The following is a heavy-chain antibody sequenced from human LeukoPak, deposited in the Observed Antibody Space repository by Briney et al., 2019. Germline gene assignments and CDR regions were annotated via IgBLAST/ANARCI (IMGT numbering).Heavy chain of an antibody. Sequence: GGSLRLSCAASGFTFTNYWMHWVRQAPGKGLVWVSHINTDGSSTNYADSVKGRFTISRDNAKNTLYLQMSSLRAEDTAVYYCARDPGAYFDYWGQGTLVTVSS. V-gene: IGHV3-74*01. CDR2: INTDGSST. CDR1: GFTFTNYW. CDR3: ARDPGAYFDY. D-gene: IGHD3-16*01. J-gene: IGHJ4*02.